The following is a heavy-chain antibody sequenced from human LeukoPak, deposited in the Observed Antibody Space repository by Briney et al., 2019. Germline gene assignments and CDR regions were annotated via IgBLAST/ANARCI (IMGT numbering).Heavy chain of an antibody. J-gene: IGHJ6*02. CDR3: AKCFRWGSEKYGMDV. Sequence: PGTSLRLSCAASAFTFRNYAMHWVRQAPDKGLEWVAIISDDGSDKYYGDSVKGRFTISRDNSKNTVYLQMIGLRSEDTAVYYCAKCFRWGSEKYGMDVWGQGTTVTVSS. D-gene: IGHD4-23*01. V-gene: IGHV3-30*18. CDR2: ISDDGSDK. CDR1: AFTFRNYA.